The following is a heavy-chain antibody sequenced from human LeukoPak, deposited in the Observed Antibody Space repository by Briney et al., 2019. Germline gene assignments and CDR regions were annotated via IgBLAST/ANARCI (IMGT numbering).Heavy chain of an antibody. V-gene: IGHV3-23*01. CDR2: ISGSGGST. CDR1: GFTFSSYA. Sequence: PGGSLRLSCAASGFTFSSYAMSWVRQAPGKGLEWVSAISGSGGSTYYADPVKGRFTISRDNSKNTLYLQMNSLRAEDTAVYYCAKDNVLRYFDWLSNWGQGTLVTVSS. J-gene: IGHJ4*02. D-gene: IGHD3-9*01. CDR3: AKDNVLRYFDWLSN.